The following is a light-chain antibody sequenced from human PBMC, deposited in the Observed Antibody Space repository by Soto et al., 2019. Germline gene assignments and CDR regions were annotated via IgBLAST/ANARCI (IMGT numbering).Light chain of an antibody. Sequence: QSALTQPASGSGSPGQSITISCTGTSSDVGRFNYVSWYQQHPGNPPKLIIFDVTRRPSWVSNRFSDSKSGNAASLTISGLQAEDEANYYCSSFVCTRILVVFGGGTKLTVL. J-gene: IGLJ2*01. CDR2: DVT. CDR1: SSDVGRFNY. V-gene: IGLV2-14*01. CDR3: SSFVCTRILVV.